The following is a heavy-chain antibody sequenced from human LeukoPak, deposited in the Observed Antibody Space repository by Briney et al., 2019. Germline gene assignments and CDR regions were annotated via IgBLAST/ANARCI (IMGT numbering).Heavy chain of an antibody. V-gene: IGHV3-11*01. D-gene: IGHD3-9*01. Sequence: GGSLRLSCAASGFKIDDYYMSWIRQAPGKGLEWVSHISLSGGTIHYADSVKGRFTVSRDNAKNSLYLQMNSLRAEDTAVYYCARDSVSYDILTGYSTDRFFDYWGQGTLVTVSS. CDR2: ISLSGGTI. J-gene: IGHJ4*02. CDR3: ARDSVSYDILTGYSTDRFFDY. CDR1: GFKIDDYY.